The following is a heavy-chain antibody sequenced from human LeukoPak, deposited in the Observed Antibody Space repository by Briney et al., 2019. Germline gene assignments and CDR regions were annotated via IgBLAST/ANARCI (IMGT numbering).Heavy chain of an antibody. J-gene: IGHJ4*02. D-gene: IGHD6-19*01. CDR2: INSDGRST. Sequence: GGSLRLSCAASGFTFSSYWMHWVRQAPGKGLVWVSRINSDGRSTSYADSVKGRFTISRDNAKNTLYLQMKSLRAEDTAVYYCARVSVAVAGAHWGQGTLVTVSS. V-gene: IGHV3-74*01. CDR3: ARVSVAVAGAH. CDR1: GFTFSSYW.